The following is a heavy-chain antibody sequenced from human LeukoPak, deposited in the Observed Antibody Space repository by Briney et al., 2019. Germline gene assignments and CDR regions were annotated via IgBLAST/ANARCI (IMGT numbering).Heavy chain of an antibody. CDR1: GFTFSSYW. CDR2: MNIDGSEK. Sequence: GGSLRLSCAASGFTFSSYWMHWVRQAPGKRLEWVANMNIDGSEKYYADSAKGRFTISRDNARNSVYLQMNSLRVEDTAVYYCARDPVEWELLLDYWGQGTLVTVSS. J-gene: IGHJ4*02. CDR3: ARDPVEWELLLDY. D-gene: IGHD1-26*01. V-gene: IGHV3-7*01.